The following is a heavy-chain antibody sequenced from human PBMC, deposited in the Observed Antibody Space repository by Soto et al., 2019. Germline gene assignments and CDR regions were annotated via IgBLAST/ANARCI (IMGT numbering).Heavy chain of an antibody. CDR1: GYTFTSYY. CDR2: INPSGGST. V-gene: IGHV1-46*01. D-gene: IGHD3-22*01. CDR3: ARETHYYDSSGYYRVDYHYYGMDV. J-gene: IGHJ6*02. Sequence: GASVKVSCKASGYTFTSYYMHWVRQAPGQGLEWMGIINPSGGSTSYAQKFQGRVTMTRDTSTSTVYMELSSLRSEDTAVYYCARETHYYDSSGYYRVDYHYYGMDVWGQGTTVTV.